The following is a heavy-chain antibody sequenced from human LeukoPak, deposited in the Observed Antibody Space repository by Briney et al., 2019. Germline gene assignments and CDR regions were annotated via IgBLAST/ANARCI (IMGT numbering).Heavy chain of an antibody. J-gene: IGHJ4*02. Sequence: SETLSLTCTVSGGSISSYFWSWIRQPPGKGLEWIGYVYYSGSTNYNPSLKSRLTISIDTSKNQFSLKLSSVTATDTAVYYCASLTTVTQGYFDSWGQGTLVTVSS. D-gene: IGHD4-17*01. CDR3: ASLTTVTQGYFDS. CDR1: GGSISSYF. V-gene: IGHV4-59*08. CDR2: VYYSGST.